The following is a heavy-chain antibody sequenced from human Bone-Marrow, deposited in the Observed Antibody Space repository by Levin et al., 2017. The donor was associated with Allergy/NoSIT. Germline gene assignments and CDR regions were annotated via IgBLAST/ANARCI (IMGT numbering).Heavy chain of an antibody. CDR1: GGSITSGDYF. CDR3: ASDGKDSSRDY. V-gene: IGHV4-30-4*01. J-gene: IGHJ4*02. CDR2: IFYNGST. D-gene: IGHD6-19*01. Sequence: SQTLSLPCTVSGGSITSGDYFWSWIRQPPGKGLEWIGYIFYNGSTYFNPSLKSRVTISVDTSKNQFSLKLSSVTAADTAVYYCASDGKDSSRDYWGQGTLVTVSS.